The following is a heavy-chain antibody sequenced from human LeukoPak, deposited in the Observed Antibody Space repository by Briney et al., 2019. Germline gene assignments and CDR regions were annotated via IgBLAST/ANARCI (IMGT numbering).Heavy chain of an antibody. V-gene: IGHV2-5*01. D-gene: IGHD5-24*01. CDR1: GFSLSTSGVG. Sequence: SGPTLVNPTQTLTLTCTFSGFSLSTSGVGVGWIRQPPGKALEWLALISWNDDKRYSPSLRSRLTITRDTSKNQVVLTMTNVDPVDTATYFCAHKDGSNHFDYWGRGTLVTVSS. CDR2: ISWNDDK. J-gene: IGHJ4*02. CDR3: AHKDGSNHFDY.